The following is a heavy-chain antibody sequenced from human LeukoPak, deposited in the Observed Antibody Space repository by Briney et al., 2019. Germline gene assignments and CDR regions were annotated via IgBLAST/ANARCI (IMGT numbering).Heavy chain of an antibody. CDR1: GFTFSDYY. Sequence: KPGGSLRLSCAASGFTFSDYYMSWIRQAPGKGLEWVSSISHIGRTMYYADSVKGRFTVSRDNAKNSLYLQMNSLRAEDTAVYYCARDTLWVTMVRGVEDYWGQGTLVTVSS. CDR3: ARDTLWVTMVRGVEDY. J-gene: IGHJ4*02. D-gene: IGHD3-10*01. CDR2: ISHIGRTM. V-gene: IGHV3-11*01.